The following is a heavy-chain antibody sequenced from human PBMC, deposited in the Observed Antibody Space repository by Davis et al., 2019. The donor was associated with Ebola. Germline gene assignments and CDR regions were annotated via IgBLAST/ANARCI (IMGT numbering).Heavy chain of an antibody. J-gene: IGHJ4*02. D-gene: IGHD1-26*01. Sequence: GESLKISCAASGFTFDNYRMHWVRQVPGTGLVWVSRISRDGSDTDYADSVQGRFTISRDNSKNTLYLQMNSLRAEDTAVYYCAKAGHCGNYCSFDSWGQGTLVTVSS. CDR1: GFTFDNYR. V-gene: IGHV3-74*01. CDR2: ISRDGSDT. CDR3: AKAGHCGNYCSFDS.